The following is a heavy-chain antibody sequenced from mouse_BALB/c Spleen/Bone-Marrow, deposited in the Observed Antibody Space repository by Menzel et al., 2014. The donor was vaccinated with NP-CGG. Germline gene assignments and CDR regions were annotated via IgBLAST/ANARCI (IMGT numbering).Heavy chain of an antibody. V-gene: IGHV5-6-3*01. J-gene: IGHJ1*01. CDR3: ARVYGWYFDV. D-gene: IGHD1-1*01. CDR2: INNNGGGT. CDR1: GLTFSRYG. Sequence: EVQLQESGGGLVQPGGSLKLSCVASGLTFSRYGMSWVRQTPDKRLELVATINNNGGGTYYPDSVKGQFTISRDSAKNTLFLQMSSLKSEDTAMYYCARVYGWYFDVWGAGTTVTVSS.